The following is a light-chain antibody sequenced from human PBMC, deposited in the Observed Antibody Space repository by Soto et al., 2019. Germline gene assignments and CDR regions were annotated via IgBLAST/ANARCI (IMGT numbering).Light chain of an antibody. CDR3: QQYSNYSPWT. CDR2: DAS. J-gene: IGKJ1*01. V-gene: IGKV1-5*01. CDR1: LSISNW. Sequence: DIQMTQSPSTLSASVGDRVTISCRASLSISNWVAWYQQKPGKAPKLLISDASSLESGVPSRFSGSGSGTEFTLIISSLQPEDFATYYCQQYSNYSPWTFGQGTKVDIK.